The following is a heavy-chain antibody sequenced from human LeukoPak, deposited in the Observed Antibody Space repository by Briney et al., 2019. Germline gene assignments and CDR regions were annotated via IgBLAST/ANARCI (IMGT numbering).Heavy chain of an antibody. CDR3: AKEINGIAAAAH. CDR1: GFTFSSYA. D-gene: IGHD6-13*01. J-gene: IGHJ4*02. V-gene: IGHV3-23*01. CDR2: ISGSGGST. Sequence: GGSLRLSCAASGFTFSSYAMSWIRQAPGKGLEWVSDISGSGGSTYYADSVKGRFTISRDNSKDTLYLQVNSLRAEDTAVYYCAKEINGIAAAAHWGQGSLVTVSS.